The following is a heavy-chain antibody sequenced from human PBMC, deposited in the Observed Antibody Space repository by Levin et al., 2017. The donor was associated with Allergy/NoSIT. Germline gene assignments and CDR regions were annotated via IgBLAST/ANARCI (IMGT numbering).Heavy chain of an antibody. J-gene: IGHJ4*02. CDR2: ISAYNGNT. CDR3: AREPHVAAAGTRAFDY. CDR1: GYTFTSYG. Sequence: EASVKVSCKASGYTFTSYGISWVRQAPGQGLEWMGWISAYNGNTNYAQKLQGRVTMTTDTSTSTAYMELRSLRSDDTAVYYCAREPHVAAAGTRAFDYWGQGTLVTVSS. D-gene: IGHD6-13*01. V-gene: IGHV1-18*01.